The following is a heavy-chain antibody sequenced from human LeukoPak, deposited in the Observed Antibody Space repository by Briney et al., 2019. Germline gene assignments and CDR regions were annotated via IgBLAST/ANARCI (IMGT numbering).Heavy chain of an antibody. Sequence: PGGSLRLSCAASGFTFSDYAMSWARQAPGKGLEWVSSFGGSGGSTYYADSVKGRFTISRDDSKNTLYLQMNSLRAEDTALYYCAKQSPCSTRPCYGWDWYFDLWGRGSLVTVSS. CDR1: GFTFSDYA. CDR2: FGGSGGST. D-gene: IGHD2-2*01. CDR3: AKQSPCSTRPCYGWDWYFDL. J-gene: IGHJ2*01. V-gene: IGHV3-23*01.